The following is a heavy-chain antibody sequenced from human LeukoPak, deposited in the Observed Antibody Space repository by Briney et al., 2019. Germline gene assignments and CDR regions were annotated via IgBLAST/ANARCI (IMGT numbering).Heavy chain of an antibody. Sequence: GGSLRLSCEASGFSFSNNEMNWVRQAPGKGLEWVSVIYSGGSTYYADSVKGRFTISRDNSKNTLYLQMNSLRAEDTAVYYCARDFDNYFDYWGQGTLVTVSS. V-gene: IGHV3-66*01. CDR2: IYSGGST. CDR1: GFSFSNNE. J-gene: IGHJ4*02. D-gene: IGHD3-9*01. CDR3: ARDFDNYFDY.